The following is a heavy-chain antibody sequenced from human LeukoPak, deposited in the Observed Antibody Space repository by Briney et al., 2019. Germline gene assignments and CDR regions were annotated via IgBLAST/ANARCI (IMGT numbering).Heavy chain of an antibody. CDR3: ATRPTPPYYYYYMDV. CDR1: GGSFSGYY. V-gene: IGHV4-34*01. D-gene: IGHD4-23*01. Sequence: SETVSLTCAVYGGSFSGYYWNWIRQSPGKGLEWIGEINHSGSTNYNPSLKSRVTISVDTSKNQFSLKVNSVTAADTAVYYCATRPTPPYYYYYMDVWGKGTTVTVSS. CDR2: INHSGST. J-gene: IGHJ6*03.